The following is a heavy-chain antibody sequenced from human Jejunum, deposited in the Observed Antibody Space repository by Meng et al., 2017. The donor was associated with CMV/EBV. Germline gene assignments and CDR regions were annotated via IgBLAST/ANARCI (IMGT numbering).Heavy chain of an antibody. D-gene: IGHD3-16*01. CDR3: ARDWGAYTDYFFDY. J-gene: IGHJ4*02. CDR1: GYTFIDYY. V-gene: IGHV1-2*02. CDR2: INPNTGGT. Sequence: GYTFIDYYRFWVRQAPGQGLEWMGWINPNTGGTTYSQKFQGRVTMTRDTSISTAYMEVTRLRSDDTAVYYCARDWGAYTDYFFDYWGQGTLVTVSS.